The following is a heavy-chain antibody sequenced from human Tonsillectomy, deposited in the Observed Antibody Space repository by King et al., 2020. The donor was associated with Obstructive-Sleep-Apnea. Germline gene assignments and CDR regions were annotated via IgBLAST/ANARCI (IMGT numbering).Heavy chain of an antibody. CDR3: ARSLSYYDTPGAFDI. J-gene: IGHJ3*02. CDR1: GYIFISYG. V-gene: IGHV1-18*01. Sequence: QLVQSGAEVKKPGASVKVSCKASGYIFISYGISWVRQAPGQGLEWMGWISAYNGNTNYAQKLQGRVTMTTDTSTSTAYMDLRSLRSDDTAVYYCARSLSYYDTPGAFDIWGQGTMVTVSS. CDR2: ISAYNGNT. D-gene: IGHD3-22*01.